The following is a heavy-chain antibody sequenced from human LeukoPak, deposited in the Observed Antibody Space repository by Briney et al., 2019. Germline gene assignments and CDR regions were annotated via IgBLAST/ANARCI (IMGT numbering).Heavy chain of an antibody. D-gene: IGHD2-8*01. CDR1: GFSFSYYW. V-gene: IGHV3-74*01. CDR2: IIGDGTRT. J-gene: IGHJ5*02. CDR3: LRVDDTNGHNWFEP. Sequence: GGSLRLSCAASGFSFSYYWMHWVRQGSGKGPVWVSRIIGDGTRTDYADSVKGRFTISRDNAKSTLYLQMNSLTVEDTAVYYCLRVDDTNGHNWFEPWGQGTLVTVSS.